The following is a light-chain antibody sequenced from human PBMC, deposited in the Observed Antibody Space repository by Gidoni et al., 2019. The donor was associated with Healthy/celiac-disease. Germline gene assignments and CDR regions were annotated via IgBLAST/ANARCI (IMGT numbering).Light chain of an antibody. J-gene: IGLJ2*01. Sequence: SSELTQPPSVSVSPGQTASIPCSGDKLGDKYACWYQQKQGQSPVLVICQESQLPTGNPERFSGSNTGNTATLTISGTQAMDEAEYYCQAWDSSIVVFGGGTKLTVL. CDR2: QES. CDR1: KLGDKY. CDR3: QAWDSSIVV. V-gene: IGLV3-1*01.